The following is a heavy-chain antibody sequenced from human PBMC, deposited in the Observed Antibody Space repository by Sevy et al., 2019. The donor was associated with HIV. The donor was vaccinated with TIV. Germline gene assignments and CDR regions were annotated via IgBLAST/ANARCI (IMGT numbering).Heavy chain of an antibody. V-gene: IGHV3-30*04. CDR1: GFTFSSYA. J-gene: IGHJ4*02. D-gene: IGHD2-15*01. CDR2: ISYDGSNK. Sequence: GGSLRLSCAASGFTFSSYAMHWVRQAPGKGLEWVAVISYDGSNKYYADSVKVRFTISRDNSKNTLYLQMNSLRAEDTAVYYCVREGYCSGGSCYPFDYWGQGTLVTVSS. CDR3: VREGYCSGGSCYPFDY.